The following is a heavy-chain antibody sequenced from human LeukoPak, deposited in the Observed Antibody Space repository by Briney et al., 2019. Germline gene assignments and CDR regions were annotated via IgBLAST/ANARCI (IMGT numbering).Heavy chain of an antibody. CDR1: GFTFSSYS. Sequence: GGSLRLPCAASGFTFSSYSMNWVRQAPGKGLEWVSSISSSSSYIYYADSVKGRFTISRDNAKNSLYLQMNSLRAEDTAVYYCARDRYASYYDSSGYPDYWGQGTLVTVSS. CDR3: ARDRYASYYDSSGYPDY. V-gene: IGHV3-21*01. CDR2: ISSSSSYI. J-gene: IGHJ4*02. D-gene: IGHD3-22*01.